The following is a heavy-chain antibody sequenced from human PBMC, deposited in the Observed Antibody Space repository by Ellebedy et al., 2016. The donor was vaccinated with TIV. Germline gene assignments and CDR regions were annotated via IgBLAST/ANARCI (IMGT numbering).Heavy chain of an antibody. CDR2: IDPSVGST. CDR3: ATYGSGTYASFDY. Sequence: ASVKVSCKASGYKFTKFYMHWMRQAPGQGSEWMGVIDPSVGSTTYAQKFQDRVTMTRDMSTSTVHMELSSLRSEDTAVYYCATYGSGTYASFDYWGQGTLVTVSS. CDR1: GYKFTKFY. D-gene: IGHD3-10*01. V-gene: IGHV1-46*01. J-gene: IGHJ4*02.